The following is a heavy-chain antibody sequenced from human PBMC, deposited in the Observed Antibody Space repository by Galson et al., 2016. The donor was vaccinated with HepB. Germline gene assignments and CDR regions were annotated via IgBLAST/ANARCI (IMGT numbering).Heavy chain of an antibody. J-gene: IGHJ4*02. Sequence: SLRLSCAASGFTFSSYAMSWVRQAPGNGLEWVSGISGSGGDTWYADSVKGRFIMYRENPKNNLYLQMNSLRVDDTAVYYCAKDPRFSSGIRQCDFWGQGTLVTVSS. CDR1: GFTFSSYA. CDR2: ISGSGGDT. V-gene: IGHV3-23*01. D-gene: IGHD3-22*01. CDR3: AKDPRFSSGIRQCDF.